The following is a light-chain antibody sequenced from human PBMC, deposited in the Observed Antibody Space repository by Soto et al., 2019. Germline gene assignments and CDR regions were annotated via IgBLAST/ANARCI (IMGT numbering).Light chain of an antibody. CDR3: QQLKSYPIT. V-gene: IGKV1-39*01. Sequence: TSLGDRVTITCRASQRINIYLNWYRQKTGRAPELLIYSAYNLQSGVPSRVSGSGSGTDVTIHISSLQPEDGADDYCQQLKSYPITFGQGTRLEI. CDR2: SAY. J-gene: IGKJ5*01. CDR1: QRINIY.